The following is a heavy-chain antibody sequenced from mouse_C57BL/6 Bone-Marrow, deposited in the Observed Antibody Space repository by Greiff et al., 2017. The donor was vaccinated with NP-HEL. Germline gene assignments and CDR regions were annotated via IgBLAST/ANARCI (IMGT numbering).Heavy chain of an antibody. D-gene: IGHD1-1*01. CDR3: ARDYYGSSCAMDY. Sequence: EVQLQESGGGLVQPGGSLSLSCAASGFTFTDYYMSWVRQPPGKALEWLGFIRNKANGYTTEYSASVKGRFTISRDNSQSILYLQMNALRAEDSATYYCARDYYGSSCAMDYWGQGTSVTVSS. CDR1: GFTFTDYY. J-gene: IGHJ4*01. V-gene: IGHV7-3*01. CDR2: IRNKANGYTT.